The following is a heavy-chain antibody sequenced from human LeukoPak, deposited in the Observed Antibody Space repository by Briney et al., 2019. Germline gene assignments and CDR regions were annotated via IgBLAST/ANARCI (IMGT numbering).Heavy chain of an antibody. Sequence: GGSLRLSCVASGFSVGNNYMNWVRQAPGKGLEWVSVIYSGGSTYYADSVKGRFTISRDSSKNTLYLQIHSLRVEDTAVYYCARAIRDGSVSLRFDYWGQGTLVTVSS. CDR3: ARAIRDGSVSLRFDY. CDR1: GFSVGNNY. J-gene: IGHJ4*02. D-gene: IGHD5-24*01. CDR2: IYSGGST. V-gene: IGHV3-66*02.